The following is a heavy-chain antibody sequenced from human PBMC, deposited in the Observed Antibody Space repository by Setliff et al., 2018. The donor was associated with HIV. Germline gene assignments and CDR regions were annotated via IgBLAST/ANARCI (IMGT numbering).Heavy chain of an antibody. CDR3: ARSSSSWSGWFDP. CDR2: TYSSGTT. CDR1: GGSISSYY. D-gene: IGHD6-13*01. Sequence: SETLSLTCTVSGGSISSYYWSWIRQSPGKGLEWIGYTYSSGTTNYNPSLKRLVTISVDTSKNQSSLKLSSVTAAETAVYYCARSSSSWSGWFDPWGQGTLVTVSS. J-gene: IGHJ5*02. V-gene: IGHV4-4*09.